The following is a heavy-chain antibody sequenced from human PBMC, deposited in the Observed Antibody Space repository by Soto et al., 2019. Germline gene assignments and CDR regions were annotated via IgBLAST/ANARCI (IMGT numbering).Heavy chain of an antibody. V-gene: IGHV3-33*01. CDR1: GFTFSNYG. Sequence: VGSLRLSCAASGFTFSNYGMHWVRQAPGKGLEWVAIIWYDGSNKYYADSVKGRFTISRDNSKNTVDLQMNSLRAEDTAMYYCAAGEPLNYRGQGTLVTVSS. CDR3: AAGEPLNY. D-gene: IGHD3-10*01. J-gene: IGHJ4*02. CDR2: IWYDGSNK.